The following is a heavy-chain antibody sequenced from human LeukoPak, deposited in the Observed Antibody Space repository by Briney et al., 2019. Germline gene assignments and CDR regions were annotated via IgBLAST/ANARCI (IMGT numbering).Heavy chain of an antibody. CDR2: INPNSGGT. Sequence: ASVKVSCKASGYTFTGYYMHWVRQAPGQGLEWMGWINPNSGGTNYAQKFQGRVTMTRDTSISTAYMELSRLRSDDTAVYYCARDLMRYSSSEDYWGQGTLVTVSS. CDR3: ARDLMRYSSSEDY. V-gene: IGHV1-2*02. J-gene: IGHJ4*02. D-gene: IGHD6-19*01. CDR1: GYTFTGYY.